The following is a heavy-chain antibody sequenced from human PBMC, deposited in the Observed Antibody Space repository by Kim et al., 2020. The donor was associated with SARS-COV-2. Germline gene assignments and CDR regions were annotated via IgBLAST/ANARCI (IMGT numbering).Heavy chain of an antibody. CDR2: IYHSGST. J-gene: IGHJ3*02. V-gene: IGHV4-4*02. CDR3: ARGGSCSGGSCYIWEDAFAI. D-gene: IGHD2-15*01. CDR1: GGSISSSNW. Sequence: SETLSLTCAVSGGSISSSNWWSWVRQPPGKGLEWIGEIYHSGSTNYNPSLKSRVTISVDKSKNQFSLKLSSVTAADTAVYYCARGGSCSGGSCYIWEDAFAIRCHGTMVTVSS.